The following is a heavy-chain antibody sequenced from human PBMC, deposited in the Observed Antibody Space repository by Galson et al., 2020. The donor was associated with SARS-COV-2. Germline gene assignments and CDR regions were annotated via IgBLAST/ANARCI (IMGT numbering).Heavy chain of an antibody. CDR1: GGSISSTYYY. J-gene: IGHJ5*02. D-gene: IGHD3-10*01. Sequence: SETLSLTCTVSGGSISSTYYYWGWIRQSPGKGLEWIGSIYYSGKTYYNPSLESRATLSVDTSKNQFSLKLSSVTAADTAVYYCARATGSWGGDWFDPWGQGTLVTVSS. CDR2: IYYSGKT. CDR3: ARATGSWGGDWFDP. V-gene: IGHV4-39*07.